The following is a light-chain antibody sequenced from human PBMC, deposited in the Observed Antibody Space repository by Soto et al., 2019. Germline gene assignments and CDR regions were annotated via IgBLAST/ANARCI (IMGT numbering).Light chain of an antibody. J-gene: IGKJ4*01. CDR2: GAS. CDR1: QGAGSY. CDR3: QPRTNWLA. V-gene: IGKV3-11*01. Sequence: EIVLTQSPATLSLSPGERAVLSCRASQGAGSYLAWYQQRPGQAPRLLIYGASNRAAGIPARFSCSGSGTDFAHLSGSLEPEDCADYFFQPRTNWLAFGGGTKVVIK.